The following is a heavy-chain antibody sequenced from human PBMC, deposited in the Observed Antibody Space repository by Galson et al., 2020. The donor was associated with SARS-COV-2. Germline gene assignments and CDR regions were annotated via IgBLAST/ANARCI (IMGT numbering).Heavy chain of an antibody. J-gene: IGHJ6*01. CDR3: ARGAAGTYYYYYALDV. V-gene: IGHV1-2*04. Sequence: GESLQIYCKASEYTLTDYYLHWVRQAPGQGLERLGWTTPNSGGTNYAQTFQGWVTMTRDTSISTAYIELGRLRSDDTAIYYCARGAAGTYYYYYALDVWGQGTTVTVSS. CDR1: EYTLTDYY. D-gene: IGHD6-13*01. CDR2: TTPNSGGT.